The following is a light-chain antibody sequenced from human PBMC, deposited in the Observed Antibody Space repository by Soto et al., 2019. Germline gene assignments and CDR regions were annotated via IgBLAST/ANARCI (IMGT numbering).Light chain of an antibody. CDR3: QQSYSSPPT. CDR1: QSISDT. CDR2: SAS. J-gene: IGKJ1*01. V-gene: IGKV3-15*01. Sequence: EIVMTQSPATLSVSPGGRATLSCRASQSISDTLAWYQQKPGQAPRLLIYSASRRATGFPARFSGSGSGPDFTLTISSLQPEDFATYYCQQSYSSPPTFGQGTKVDIK.